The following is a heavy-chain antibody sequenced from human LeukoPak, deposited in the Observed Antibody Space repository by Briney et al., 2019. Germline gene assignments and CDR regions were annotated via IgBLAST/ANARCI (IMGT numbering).Heavy chain of an antibody. D-gene: IGHD6-6*01. CDR3: ARDQFRDSSLWYFDY. Sequence: SETLSLTCTVSGGSISSYYWIWIRQPPGKGLEWIGYIYYSGSTNYNPSLKSRVTISVDPSKNQFSLKLSSVTAADTAVYYCARDQFRDSSLWYFDYWGQGTLVTVSS. CDR1: GGSISSYY. J-gene: IGHJ4*02. CDR2: IYYSGST. V-gene: IGHV4-59*01.